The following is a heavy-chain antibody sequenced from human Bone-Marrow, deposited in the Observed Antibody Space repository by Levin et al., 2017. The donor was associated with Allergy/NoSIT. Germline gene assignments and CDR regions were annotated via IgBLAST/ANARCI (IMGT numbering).Heavy chain of an antibody. CDR1: GYSIINYS. J-gene: IGHJ6*02. CDR3: ASGQGDYDFWTGHHYYYYGLDV. CDR2: INTNTGSP. V-gene: IGHV7-4-1*02. D-gene: IGHD3-3*01. Sequence: ASVKVSCKASGYSIINYSMNWVRQAPGQGLEWMGWINTNTGSPTYAQGFTGRFVLSLNTSVNTAYLQISSLKAEDTAVYYCASGQGDYDFWTGHHYYYYGLDVWGQGTTVTVSS.